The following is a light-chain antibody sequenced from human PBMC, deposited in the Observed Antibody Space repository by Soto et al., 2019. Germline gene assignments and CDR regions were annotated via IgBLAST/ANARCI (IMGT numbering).Light chain of an antibody. CDR3: QQTSSNPRT. J-gene: IGKJ1*01. Sequence: AIRMTQSPSSFSASTGDRVTITCRASQGISSYLAWYQQKPGKAPKLLIYAASTLQSGVPSRFSGSGSGTDFTLTISSLQPEDFATYFRQQTSSNPRTFGQGTKVDIK. CDR1: QGISSY. CDR2: AAS. V-gene: IGKV1-8*01.